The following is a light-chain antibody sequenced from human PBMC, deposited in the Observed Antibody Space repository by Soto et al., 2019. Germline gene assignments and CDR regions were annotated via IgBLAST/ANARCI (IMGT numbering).Light chain of an antibody. J-gene: IGLJ3*02. CDR3: SSYAASNNFYFV. CDR2: EVT. V-gene: IGLV2-8*02. Sequence: CALTKPASGKRVPLGAGTITRKRTSSDVGGYNYVSWYQQYPGRAPKLMIYEVTKRPSGVPDRFSGSKSGNTASLTVSGLQAGDEADYYCSSYAASNNFYFVFGGGTKVTVL. CDR1: SSDVGGYNY.